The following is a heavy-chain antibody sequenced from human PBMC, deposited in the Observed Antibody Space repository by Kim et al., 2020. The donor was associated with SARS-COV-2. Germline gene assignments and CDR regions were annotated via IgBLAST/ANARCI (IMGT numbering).Heavy chain of an antibody. Sequence: REKNYVDSVKGRFTISRDNAKNSLFLQMNSLRPEDTAVYYCAKSNWPEDYWGQGTQVTVSS. CDR3: AKSNWPEDY. J-gene: IGHJ4*02. CDR2: REK. V-gene: IGHV3-7*01.